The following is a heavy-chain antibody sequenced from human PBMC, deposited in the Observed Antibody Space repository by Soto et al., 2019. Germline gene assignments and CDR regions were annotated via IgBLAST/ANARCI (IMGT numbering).Heavy chain of an antibody. D-gene: IGHD5-12*01. V-gene: IGHV4-59*01. J-gene: IGHJ4*02. Sequence: SETLSLTCTVSGGSISSYYWSWIRQPPGKGLEWIGYIYYSGSTNYNPYLKSRISISVDTSKNHLSLKLSSVTAAETAVYYCESTERRGYALGAFDYWGQGTLVTVSS. CDR3: ESTERRGYALGAFDY. CDR2: IYYSGST. CDR1: GGSISSYY.